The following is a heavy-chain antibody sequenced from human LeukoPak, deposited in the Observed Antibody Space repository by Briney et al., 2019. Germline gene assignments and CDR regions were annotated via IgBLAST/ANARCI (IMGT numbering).Heavy chain of an antibody. CDR2: ISSSSSYI. D-gene: IGHD1/OR15-1a*01. J-gene: IGHJ3*02. CDR1: GFTFSSYS. CDR3: AKLVSRANNDAFDI. V-gene: IGHV3-21*01. Sequence: GGSLRLSCAASGFTFSSYSMNWVRQAPGKGLEWVSSISSSSSYIYYADSVKGRFTISRDNAKNSLYLQMNSLRAEDTAVYYCAKLVSRANNDAFDIWGQGTMVTVSS.